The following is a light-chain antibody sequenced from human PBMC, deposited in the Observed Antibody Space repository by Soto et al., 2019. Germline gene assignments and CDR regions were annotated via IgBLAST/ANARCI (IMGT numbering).Light chain of an antibody. Sequence: DIVLTQSPGTMSFSPGERATLSCRVSQSVSSNLAGYQQKPGQAPRLLIYGASTRATGIPARFSGSGSGTEFTLTISSLQSDDFAVYYCLQYDKWPPWTFGQGTKVDIK. CDR3: LQYDKWPPWT. CDR1: QSVSSN. V-gene: IGKV3-15*01. CDR2: GAS. J-gene: IGKJ1*01.